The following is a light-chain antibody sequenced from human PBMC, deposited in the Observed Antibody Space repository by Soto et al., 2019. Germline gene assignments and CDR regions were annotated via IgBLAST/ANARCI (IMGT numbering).Light chain of an antibody. CDR3: QQYNSWTIT. J-gene: IGKJ5*01. CDR1: QRVSDN. Sequence: MKQSPDTLYVSPGERVTLSCRASQRVSDNLAWYQQKPGQGPRLLVYRASTRTLGIPARFIGSESGTEFTLTISSLQSEDFAVYYCQQYNSWTITCGQGTRLEIK. V-gene: IGKV3-15*01. CDR2: RAS.